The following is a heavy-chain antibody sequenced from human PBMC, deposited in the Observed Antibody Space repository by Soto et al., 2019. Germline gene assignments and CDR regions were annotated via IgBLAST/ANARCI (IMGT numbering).Heavy chain of an antibody. J-gene: IGHJ3*02. CDR1: GGAMTSNMGY. V-gene: IGHV4-39*02. CDR3: ARLFDFGEYEAFEI. D-gene: IGHD4-17*01. Sequence: SERLGIRGTLCGGAMTSNMGYCGYVRRTPGKGLEYIGSIHYRGSTWYNKHLKSRGAIYVDTSKNTFSLRVTSVTAADTAMYFCARLFDFGEYEAFEIWGQGTMVS. CDR2: IHYRGST.